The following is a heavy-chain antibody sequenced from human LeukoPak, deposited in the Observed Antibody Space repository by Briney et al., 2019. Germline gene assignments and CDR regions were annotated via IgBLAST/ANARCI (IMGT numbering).Heavy chain of an antibody. J-gene: IGHJ4*02. Sequence: PSETPSLTCSVSGGVITSFYWSWIRQSPGKGLECIGCMFSSGSANYNPSLKSRVTMSLDTSKNHFSLKLNSVTAADTAVYYCESHPRHGSGSYYNAHFDYWGQGTLVTISS. CDR3: ESHPRHGSGSYYNAHFDY. V-gene: IGHV4-59*12. CDR1: GGVITSFY. D-gene: IGHD3-10*01. CDR2: MFSSGSA.